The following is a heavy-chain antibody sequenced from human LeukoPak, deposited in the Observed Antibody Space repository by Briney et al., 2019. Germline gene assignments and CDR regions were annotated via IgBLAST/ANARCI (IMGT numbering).Heavy chain of an antibody. CDR3: ARDRAAGSDWLDP. CDR1: GGSISSRSYY. CDR2: IHYSGST. J-gene: IGHJ5*02. V-gene: IGHV4-39*02. D-gene: IGHD3-10*01. Sequence: SETLSLTCTVSGGSISSRSYYWGWIRQPPGKGLEWIGNIHYSGSTYYNPSLKSRVTISEDTSKNQFSLKVSTVTAADTAVYYCARDRAAGSDWLDPWGQGTLVTVSS.